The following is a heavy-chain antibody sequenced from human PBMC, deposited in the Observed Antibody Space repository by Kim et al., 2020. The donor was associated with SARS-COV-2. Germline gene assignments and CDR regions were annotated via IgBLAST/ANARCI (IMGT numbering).Heavy chain of an antibody. Sequence: GGSLRLSCAASGFTFSSYSMNWVRQAPGKGLEWVSYISSSSSTIYYADSVKGRFTISRDNAKNSLYLQMNSLRDEDTAVYYCARDLYYYDSISDYYYYYGMDVWGQGTTVTVSS. CDR2: ISSSSSTI. V-gene: IGHV3-48*02. CDR3: ARDLYYYDSISDYYYYYGMDV. CDR1: GFTFSSYS. J-gene: IGHJ6*02. D-gene: IGHD3-22*01.